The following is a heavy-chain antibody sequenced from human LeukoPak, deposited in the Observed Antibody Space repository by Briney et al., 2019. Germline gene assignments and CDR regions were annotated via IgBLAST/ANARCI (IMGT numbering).Heavy chain of an antibody. Sequence: SSETLSLTCAVYGGSFSGYYWSWIRQPPGKGLEWIGEINHSGSTNYNPSLKSRVTISVDTSKNQFSLKLSSVTAADTAVYYCARAYPYSSSSGFDYWGQGTLVTVSS. D-gene: IGHD6-6*01. CDR3: ARAYPYSSSSGFDY. CDR2: INHSGST. CDR1: GGSFSGYY. V-gene: IGHV4-34*01. J-gene: IGHJ4*02.